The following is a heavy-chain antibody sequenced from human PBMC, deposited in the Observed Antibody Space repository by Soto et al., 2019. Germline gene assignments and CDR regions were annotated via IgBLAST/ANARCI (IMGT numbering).Heavy chain of an antibody. J-gene: IGHJ4*02. Sequence: PSETLSLTCAVSGGSISSGGYSWSWIRQPPGKGLEWIGYIYHSGSTYYNPSLKSRVTISRDNSKNTLYLQMGSLRAEDMAVYYCARDVGGYSGYAVDYWGQGTLVTVSS. CDR2: IYHSGST. CDR1: GGSISSGGYS. V-gene: IGHV4-30-2*01. CDR3: ARDVGGYSGYAVDY. D-gene: IGHD5-12*01.